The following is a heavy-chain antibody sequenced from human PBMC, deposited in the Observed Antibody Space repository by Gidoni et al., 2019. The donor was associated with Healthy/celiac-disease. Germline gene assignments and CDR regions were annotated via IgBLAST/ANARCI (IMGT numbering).Heavy chain of an antibody. V-gene: IGHV4-39*01. CDR3: ARQVKTGAFDI. CDR2: IYYSGST. J-gene: IGHJ3*02. D-gene: IGHD7-27*01. CDR1: GGSISSSSYY. Sequence: QLQLQESGPGLVKPSETLSLTCTVSGGSISSSSYYWGWIRQPPGKGLEWIGSIYYSGSTYHNPSLKSRVTISVDTSKNQFSLKLSSVTAADTAVYYCARQVKTGAFDIWGQGTMVTVSS.